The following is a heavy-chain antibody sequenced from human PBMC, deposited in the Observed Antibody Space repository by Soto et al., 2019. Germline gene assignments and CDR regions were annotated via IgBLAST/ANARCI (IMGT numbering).Heavy chain of an antibody. D-gene: IGHD3-3*01. J-gene: IGHJ4*02. Sequence: VLCTSSEFTFADYSMRWVRQATGQGLEWMGWINPNSGGTNYGQKFKDRVIMTSDTSITTVFMQLNNLRSDESALYYCARAPLIIGHITNSGEASPGVLDYWGQGTPVNVSA. CDR2: INPNSGGT. V-gene: IGHV1-2*02. CDR1: EFTFADYS. CDR3: ARAPLIIGHITNSGEASPGVLDY.